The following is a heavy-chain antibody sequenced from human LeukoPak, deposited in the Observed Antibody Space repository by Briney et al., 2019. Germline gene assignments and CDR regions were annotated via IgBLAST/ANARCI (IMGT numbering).Heavy chain of an antibody. CDR2: IHYSGST. D-gene: IGHD3-10*01. CDR1: GGSISTYY. V-gene: IGHV4-59*12. Sequence: PSETLSLTCTVSGGSISTYYWSWIRQPPGKGLEWIGYIHYSGSTNYNPSLKSRVTISVDTSKNQFSLKLSSVTAADTAVYYCARDLITMVRGVMEAFDIWGQGTMVTVSS. J-gene: IGHJ3*02. CDR3: ARDLITMVRGVMEAFDI.